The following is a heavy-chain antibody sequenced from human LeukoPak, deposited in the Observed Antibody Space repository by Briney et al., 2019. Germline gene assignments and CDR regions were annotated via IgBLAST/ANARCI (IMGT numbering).Heavy chain of an antibody. D-gene: IGHD3-22*01. V-gene: IGHV3-15*01. CDR2: IKSKHDGETT. CDR1: GFTFSNAW. J-gene: IGHJ3*02. Sequence: GGSLRLSCAGSGFTFSNAWMNWVRQAPGKGLEWLGRIKSKHDGETTDYAAPVKGRFTISRDDSKNTVYLQMNSLRTEDTAIYYCAKALRTMIRMAHDASDIWGQGTMVTVSS. CDR3: AKALRTMIRMAHDASDI.